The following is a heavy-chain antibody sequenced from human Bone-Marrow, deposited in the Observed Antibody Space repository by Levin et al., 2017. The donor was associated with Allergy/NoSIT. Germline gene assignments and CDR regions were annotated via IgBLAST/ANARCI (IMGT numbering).Heavy chain of an antibody. CDR1: GFTFSSYA. CDR2: ISGSGGST. V-gene: IGHV3-23*01. CDR3: ANQVVPAAIGAGTDY. D-gene: IGHD2-2*01. Sequence: HTGGSLRLSCAASGFTFSSYAMSWVRQAPGKGLEWVSAISGSGGSTYYADSVKGRFTISRDNSKNTLYLQMNSLRAEDTAVYYCANQVVPAAIGAGTDYWGQGTLVTVSS. J-gene: IGHJ4*02.